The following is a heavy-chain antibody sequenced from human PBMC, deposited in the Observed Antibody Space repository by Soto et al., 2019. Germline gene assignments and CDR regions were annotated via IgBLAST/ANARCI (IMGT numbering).Heavy chain of an antibody. V-gene: IGHV3-23*01. CDR2: ISYGGGNT. CDR1: GFTFSSYG. CDR3: AKERLRYFDWLAD. Sequence: GGSLRLSCVASGFTFSSYGMHWVRQAPGKGLEWVSVISYGGGNTYYADSVKGRFTISRDNSKNTLYVQMNSLRADDTAVYYCAKERLRYFDWLADWGQGTLVTVSS. D-gene: IGHD3-9*01. J-gene: IGHJ5*02.